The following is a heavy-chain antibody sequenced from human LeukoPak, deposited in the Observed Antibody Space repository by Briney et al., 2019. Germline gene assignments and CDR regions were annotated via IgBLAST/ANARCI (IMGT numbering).Heavy chain of an antibody. CDR2: VKSNTVGGTT. J-gene: IGHJ4*02. CDR1: GFTFSDAW. Sequence: GGSLRLSCAGSGFTFSDAWMSWVRQAPGKGLEWVGHVKSNTVGGTTDYAAPVKDRFIISRDDSKNTLYLHMSSLQTEDTAVYFCATQYYGAYNFWGQGALVTVSS. CDR3: ATQYYGAYNF. D-gene: IGHD3-16*01. V-gene: IGHV3-15*01.